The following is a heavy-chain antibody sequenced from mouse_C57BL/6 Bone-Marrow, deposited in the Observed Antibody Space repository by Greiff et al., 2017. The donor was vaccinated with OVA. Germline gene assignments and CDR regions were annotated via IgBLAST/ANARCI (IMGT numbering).Heavy chain of an antibody. CDR2: IDPSDSYT. J-gene: IGHJ1*03. CDR1: GYTFTSYW. CDR3: ARDSWLPWYFDV. V-gene: IGHV1-50*01. D-gene: IGHD2-2*01. Sequence: QVQLQQPGAELVKPGASVKLSCKASGYTFTSYWMQWVKQRPGQGLEWIGEIDPSDSYTNYNQKFKGKATLTVDTSSSTAYMQLSSLTSEDSAVYYCARDSWLPWYFDVWGKGTTVTVSS.